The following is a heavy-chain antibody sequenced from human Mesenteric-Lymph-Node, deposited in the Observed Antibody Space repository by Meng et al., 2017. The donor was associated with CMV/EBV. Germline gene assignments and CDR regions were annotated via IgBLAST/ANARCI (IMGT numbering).Heavy chain of an antibody. CDR2: ISSSSSYI. Sequence: GESLKISCVASGFTFSSYSMNWVRQAPGKGLEWVSSISSSSSYIYYADSVKGRFTISRDNAKNSLYLQMNSLRAEDTALYYCASRSGWTFFDYWGQGTLVTVSS. D-gene: IGHD6-19*01. V-gene: IGHV3-21*04. CDR1: GFTFSSYS. J-gene: IGHJ4*02. CDR3: ASRSGWTFFDY.